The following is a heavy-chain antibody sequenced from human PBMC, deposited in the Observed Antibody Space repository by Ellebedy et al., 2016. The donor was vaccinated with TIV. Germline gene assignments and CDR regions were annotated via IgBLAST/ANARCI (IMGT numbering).Heavy chain of an antibody. CDR1: GFTFSGYS. CDR3: ARITLGGYSYGWGHFDY. Sequence: GESLKISCTASGFTFSGYSMNWVRQAPGKGLEWVSFISSSSSYIYYADSMKGRFTISRDNAKNSLYLQMNSLRAEDTALYYCARITLGGYSYGWGHFDYWGQGTLVTVSS. D-gene: IGHD5-18*01. CDR2: ISSSSSYI. V-gene: IGHV3-21*01. J-gene: IGHJ4*02.